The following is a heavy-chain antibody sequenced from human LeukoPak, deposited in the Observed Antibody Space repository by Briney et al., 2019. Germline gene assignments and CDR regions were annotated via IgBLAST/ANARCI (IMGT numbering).Heavy chain of an antibody. V-gene: IGHV1-69*13. Sequence: SVKVSCKATGCTFSSYAISWVRQPPGQGLEWMGGSIPIFGTANYAQKFQGRVTITAGESTSTAYMELSSLRSEDTAVYYGAREVYSSSSSISWFDPWGQGTLVTVSS. D-gene: IGHD6-6*01. CDR3: AREVYSSSSSISWFDP. CDR2: SIPIFGTA. CDR1: GCTFSSYA. J-gene: IGHJ5*02.